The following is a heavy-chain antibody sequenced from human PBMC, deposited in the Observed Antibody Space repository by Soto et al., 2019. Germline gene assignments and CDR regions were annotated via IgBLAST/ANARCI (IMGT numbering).Heavy chain of an antibody. CDR3: ARGFVAAAEYGMDV. D-gene: IGHD6-13*01. J-gene: IGHJ6*02. V-gene: IGHV1-8*01. Sequence: ASVKVSCKASGYTFTSYDINWVRQATGQGLEWMGWMNPNSGNTGYAQKFQGRVTMTRNTSIGTAYMELSSLRSEDTAVYYCARGFVAAAEYGMDVWGQGTTVTVSS. CDR2: MNPNSGNT. CDR1: GYTFTSYD.